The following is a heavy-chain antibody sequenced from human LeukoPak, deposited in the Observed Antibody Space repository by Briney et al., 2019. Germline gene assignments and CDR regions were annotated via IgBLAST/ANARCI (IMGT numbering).Heavy chain of an antibody. CDR2: IYPGDSDT. CDR1: GYSFTTYW. Sequence: GESLKISCKGSGYSFTTYWIAWVRQMPGKGLEWVGIIYPGDSDTRFSPSFQGQVTISADKSISTAYLQWSSLKASDTAMYYCATRLTGHFDPWGQGTLVTVSS. D-gene: IGHD1-20*01. J-gene: IGHJ5*02. CDR3: ATRLTGHFDP. V-gene: IGHV5-51*01.